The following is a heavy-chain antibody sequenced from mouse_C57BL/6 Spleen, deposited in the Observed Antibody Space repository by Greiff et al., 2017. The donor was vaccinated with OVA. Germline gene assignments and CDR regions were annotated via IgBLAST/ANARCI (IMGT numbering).Heavy chain of an antibody. CDR1: GYTFTSYW. Sequence: QVQLQQPGAELVRPGSSVKLSCKASGYTFTSYWMHWVKQRPIQGLEWIGNIDTSDSETHYNQKFKDKATLTVDKSSSTAYMQLSSLTSEDSAVYYSARGVTRDFGCWGQGTTLTVSS. J-gene: IGHJ2*01. CDR2: IDTSDSET. D-gene: IGHD2-3*01. CDR3: ARGVTRDFGC. V-gene: IGHV1-52*01.